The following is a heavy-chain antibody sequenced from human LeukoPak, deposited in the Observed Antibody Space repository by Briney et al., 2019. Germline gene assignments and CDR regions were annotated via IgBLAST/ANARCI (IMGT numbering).Heavy chain of an antibody. J-gene: IGHJ4*02. CDR3: AKDFSRPLDY. D-gene: IGHD6-6*01. CDR1: GFTFSSYG. CDR2: ISYDGSNK. Sequence: GGSLRLSCAASGFTFSSYGMPWVRQAPGKGLEWVAVISYDGSNKYYADSVKGRFTISRDNSKNTLYLQMNSLRAEDTAVYYCAKDFSRPLDYWGQGTLVTVSS. V-gene: IGHV3-30*18.